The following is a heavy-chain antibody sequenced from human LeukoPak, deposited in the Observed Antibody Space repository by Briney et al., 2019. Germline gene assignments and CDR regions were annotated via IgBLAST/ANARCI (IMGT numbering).Heavy chain of an antibody. D-gene: IGHD4-23*01. V-gene: IGHV3-23*01. J-gene: IGHJ6*02. Sequence: GGSLRLSCAASGFTFSSYAMSWVRQAPGKGLEWVSAISGSGGSTYYADSVKGRFAISRDNSKNTLYLQMNSLRAEDTAVYYCAKLAYGGNYYYYYGMDVWGQGTTVTVSS. CDR1: GFTFSSYA. CDR3: AKLAYGGNYYYYYGMDV. CDR2: ISGSGGST.